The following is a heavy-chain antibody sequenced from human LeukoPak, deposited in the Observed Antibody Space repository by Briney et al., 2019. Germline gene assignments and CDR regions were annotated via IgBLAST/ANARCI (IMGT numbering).Heavy chain of an antibody. J-gene: IGHJ4*02. V-gene: IGHV3-53*01. CDR1: GFTFSSNY. D-gene: IGHD4-23*01. CDR3: ARGDDYGGAWYYFDY. Sequence: PGGSLRLSCAASGFTFSSNYMNWVRQAPGKGLEWVSVIYSGGSTYYADSVKGRFTISRDNSKNTLFLQMNSLRAEDTAEYYCARGDDYGGAWYYFDYWGQGTLVTVSS. CDR2: IYSGGST.